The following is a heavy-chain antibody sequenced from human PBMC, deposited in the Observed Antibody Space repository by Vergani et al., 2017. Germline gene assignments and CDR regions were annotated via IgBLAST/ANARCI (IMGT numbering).Heavy chain of an antibody. Sequence: QVQLVQSGAEVKKPGASVKVSCKASGYTFTSYYMHWVRQAPGQGLEWMGIINPSGGSTSYAQKFQGRVTMTRDTSTRTVYMELSSLRSEDTAVYYCARDKTVVVVPAEEYSWFDNWGQGTLVTVSS. V-gene: IGHV1-46*01. J-gene: IGHJ5*02. D-gene: IGHD2-2*01. CDR2: INPSGGST. CDR1: GYTFTSYY. CDR3: ARDKTVVVVPAEEYSWFDN.